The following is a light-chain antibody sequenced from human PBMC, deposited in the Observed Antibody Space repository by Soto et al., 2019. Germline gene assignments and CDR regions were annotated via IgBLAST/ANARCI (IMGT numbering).Light chain of an antibody. Sequence: ETVLTQSPGTVSLSPGERATLSCRTSQSVNSNYLAWYQQKPGQAPRLLIYGVLNRATGIPDRFSCSGSGTDFTLTISGLEPEESAVYYCQHYDGSPRTFGQGTKLEIK. J-gene: IGKJ2*01. CDR2: GVL. CDR1: QSVNSNY. V-gene: IGKV3-20*01. CDR3: QHYDGSPRT.